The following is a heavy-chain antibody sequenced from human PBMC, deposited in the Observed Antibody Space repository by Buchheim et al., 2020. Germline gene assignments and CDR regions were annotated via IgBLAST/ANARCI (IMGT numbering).Heavy chain of an antibody. CDR3: ARYGSLVAAGTFDY. CDR1: GFSFSTYW. CDR2: IKSDGSEK. D-gene: IGHD6-13*01. J-gene: IGHJ4*02. Sequence: EVQLVESGGSLVQPGGSLRLSCAASGFSFSTYWMTWVRQAPGKGLEWVANIKSDGSEKYYVDSVRGRFTISRDNAKNSLYLQMNSLRAEDTAIYYCARYGSLVAAGTFDYWGQGTL. V-gene: IGHV3-7*01.